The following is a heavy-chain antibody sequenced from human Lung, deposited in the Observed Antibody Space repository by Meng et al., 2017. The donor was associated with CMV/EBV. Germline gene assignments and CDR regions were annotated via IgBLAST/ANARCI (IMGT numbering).Heavy chain of an antibody. Sequence: PQLKESGAGLVKPPQTLSLTCTVSGGSIRRSSHYWGWTRQRPGKGLEWIGNIYYSGLTSYNPSLKSRVTISVDTSKNQFSLKLSSVTAADTAVFYCARVWANGEGWFDPWGQGTLVTVSS. CDR3: ARVWANGEGWFDP. CDR1: GGSIRRSSHY. CDR2: IYYSGLT. V-gene: IGHV4-39*07. D-gene: IGHD2-8*01. J-gene: IGHJ5*02.